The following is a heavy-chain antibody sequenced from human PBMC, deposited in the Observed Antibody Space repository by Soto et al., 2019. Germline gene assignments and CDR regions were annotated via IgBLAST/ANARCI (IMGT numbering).Heavy chain of an antibody. J-gene: IGHJ6*02. Sequence: ASVKVSCKAFGFIFTCYSIYWIRQATGQRLEWMGWINAGNGNTKVPQKFQGRVTFTRDTSASTVYMEVSSLRSEDTAVYYCARVRGYSYGGPQEYGMDVWGQGTTVTVSS. D-gene: IGHD5-18*01. CDR1: GFIFTCYS. CDR2: INAGNGNT. CDR3: ARVRGYSYGGPQEYGMDV. V-gene: IGHV1-3*01.